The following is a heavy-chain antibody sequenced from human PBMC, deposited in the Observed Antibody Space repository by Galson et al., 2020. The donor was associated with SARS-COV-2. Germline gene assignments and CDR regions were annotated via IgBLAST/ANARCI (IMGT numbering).Heavy chain of an antibody. Sequence: SQTLSLTCTVPGDPTSNYYWTWIRQAPGKGLEWIGYVSYRETTMYNPSLKSRVTISVDTSKSQFSLKLNSVTAADTAVYFCARQLYCGGDCYKFDSWGQGTLVAVSS. CDR2: VSYRETT. CDR1: GDPTSNYY. V-gene: IGHV4-59*08. D-gene: IGHD2-21*01. J-gene: IGHJ4*02. CDR3: ARQLYCGGDCYKFDS.